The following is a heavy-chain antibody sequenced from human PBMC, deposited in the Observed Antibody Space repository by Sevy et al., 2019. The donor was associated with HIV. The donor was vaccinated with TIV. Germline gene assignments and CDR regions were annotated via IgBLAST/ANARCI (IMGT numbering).Heavy chain of an antibody. D-gene: IGHD3-22*01. Sequence: GGSLRHYCAASGFTFSRYWMTWVRQAPGKGLEWVADIKQDESEKYYVDSVKGRFTISRDNAKNSLYLQMNSLRADDTAVYYCARAEQVTMLVVFGGLYFDSWGQGTLVTVSS. V-gene: IGHV3-7*01. CDR2: IKQDESEK. CDR1: GFTFSRYW. CDR3: ARAEQVTMLVVFGGLYFDS. J-gene: IGHJ4*02.